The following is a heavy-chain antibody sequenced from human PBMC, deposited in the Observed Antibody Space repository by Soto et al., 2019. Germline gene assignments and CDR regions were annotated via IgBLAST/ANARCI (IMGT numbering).Heavy chain of an antibody. CDR3: ARGSGPDDSSGWYWSYYYGMDV. D-gene: IGHD6-19*01. V-gene: IGHV1-8*01. Sequence: ASVKVAWKGAGYTFTSYDINWVRQATGQGLEWMGWMNPNSGNTGYAQKFQGRVTMTRNTSISTAYMELSSLRSEDTAVYYCARGSGPDDSSGWYWSYYYGMDVWGQGTTVTVSS. CDR1: GYTFTSYD. J-gene: IGHJ6*02. CDR2: MNPNSGNT.